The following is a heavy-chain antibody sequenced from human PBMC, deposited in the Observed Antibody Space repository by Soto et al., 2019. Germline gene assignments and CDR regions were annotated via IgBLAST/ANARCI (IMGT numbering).Heavy chain of an antibody. CDR1: GGSINSGGYY. CDR3: AREGALLLGGDYYYYGMDV. Sequence: SETLSLTCTVSGGSINSGGYYWSWIRQHPGKGLEWIGSIYYNGNTYYNPSLKSRITISLDTSRNQFSLKLSSLGSEDTAVYYCAREGALLLGGDYYYYGMDVWGQGTTVTVSS. V-gene: IGHV4-31*03. CDR2: IYYNGNT. J-gene: IGHJ6*02. D-gene: IGHD2-21*01.